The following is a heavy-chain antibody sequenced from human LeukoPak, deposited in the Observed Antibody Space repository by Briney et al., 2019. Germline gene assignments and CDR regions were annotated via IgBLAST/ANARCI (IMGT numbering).Heavy chain of an antibody. J-gene: IGHJ6*02. CDR1: GGSISNYY. V-gene: IGHV4-59*01. CDR2: IYYSGST. CDR3: ARGIWSCSSTSCVGYYYGMDV. Sequence: SETLSLTCTVSGGSISNYYWSWIRQPPGKGLEWIGYIYYSGSTNYNPSLKSRVTISVDTSKNQSSLKLSSVTAADTAVYYCARGIWSCSSTSCVGYYYGMDVWGQGTTVTVSS. D-gene: IGHD2-2*01.